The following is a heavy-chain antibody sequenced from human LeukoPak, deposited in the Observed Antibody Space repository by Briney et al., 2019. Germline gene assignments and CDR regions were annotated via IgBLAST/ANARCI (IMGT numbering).Heavy chain of an antibody. D-gene: IGHD5-12*01. CDR3: ARPLVATADGSDYGMDV. Sequence: VASVKVSCKASGYTFTSYYMYWVRQAPGQGLEWMGIINPSGGSTSYAQKFQGRVTMTRDTSTSTVYMELSSLRSEDTAVYYCARPLVATADGSDYGMDVWGQGTTVTVSS. J-gene: IGHJ6*02. CDR1: GYTFTSYY. V-gene: IGHV1-46*01. CDR2: INPSGGST.